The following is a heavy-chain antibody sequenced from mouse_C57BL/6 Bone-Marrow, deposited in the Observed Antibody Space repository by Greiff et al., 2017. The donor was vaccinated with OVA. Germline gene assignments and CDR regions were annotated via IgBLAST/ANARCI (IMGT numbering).Heavy chain of an antibody. Sequence: QVQLQQPGAELVKPGASVKLSCKASGYTFTSYWMHWVKQRPGQGLEWIGMIHPNSGSTNYNEKFKSKATLTVDKSSSIAYMQLSSLASEDSAVYYCARGGTYCYGSSPAWFAYWGQGTLVTVSA. CDR3: ARGGTYCYGSSPAWFAY. J-gene: IGHJ3*01. CDR1: GYTFTSYW. V-gene: IGHV1-64*01. CDR2: IHPNSGST. D-gene: IGHD1-1*01.